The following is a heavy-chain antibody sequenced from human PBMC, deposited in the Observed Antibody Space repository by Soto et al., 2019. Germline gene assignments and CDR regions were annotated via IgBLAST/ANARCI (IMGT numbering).Heavy chain of an antibody. J-gene: IGHJ6*02. D-gene: IGHD3-3*01. Sequence: GASVKVSCKASGYTFTSYDINWVRQATGQGXEWMGWMNPNSGNTGYAQKFQGRVTMTRNTSISTAYMELSSLRSEDTAVYYCARVKGVLRFLEWFLILYCYGMDVWGQGPTVTVSS. CDR3: ARVKGVLRFLEWFLILYCYGMDV. CDR1: GYTFTSYD. CDR2: MNPNSGNT. V-gene: IGHV1-8*01.